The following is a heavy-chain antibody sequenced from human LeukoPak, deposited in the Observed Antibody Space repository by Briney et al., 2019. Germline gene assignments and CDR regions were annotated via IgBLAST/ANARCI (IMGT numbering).Heavy chain of an antibody. D-gene: IGHD2-8*01. V-gene: IGHV3-7*01. J-gene: IGHJ6*03. CDR2: IKQDGSEK. CDR1: GFTFSSYR. CDR3: ARDPVMGYYYYYMDV. Sequence: PGGSLRLSCAASGFTFSSYRMSWVRQAPGKGREWVANIKQDGSEKYYVDSVKGRFTISRDNAKNSLYLQMNSLRAEDTAVYYCARDPVMGYYYYYMDVWGKGTTVTVSS.